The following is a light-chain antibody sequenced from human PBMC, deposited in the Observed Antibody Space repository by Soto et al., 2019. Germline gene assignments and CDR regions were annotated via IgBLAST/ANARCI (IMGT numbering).Light chain of an antibody. J-gene: IGLJ1*01. Sequence: QSALTQPASVSGSLGQSITISCTGASSGIGGYNYVSWYQQHSGKAPKLMIYEVGNRPSGVSNRFSGSKSGTTASLTISGLQAEDEADYYCSSYTSTSTLYVFGTGTKLTVL. CDR3: SSYTSTSTLYV. CDR2: EVG. V-gene: IGLV2-14*01. CDR1: SSGIGGYNY.